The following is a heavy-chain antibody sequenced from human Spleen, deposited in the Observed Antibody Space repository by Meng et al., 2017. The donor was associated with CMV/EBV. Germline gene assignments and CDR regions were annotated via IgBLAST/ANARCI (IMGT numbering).Heavy chain of an antibody. CDR1: GFTFNKFW. J-gene: IGHJ4*02. CDR3: VKLFDY. Sequence: GESLKISCVVSGFTFNKFWMTWARQAPGKGLEWVANIKEDGSEKNYVDSVKGRFTISRDNAKNSLYLQMNSLRAEDTALYYCVKLFDYWGQGALVTVSS. D-gene: IGHD3-10*01. CDR2: IKEDGSEK. V-gene: IGHV3-7*01.